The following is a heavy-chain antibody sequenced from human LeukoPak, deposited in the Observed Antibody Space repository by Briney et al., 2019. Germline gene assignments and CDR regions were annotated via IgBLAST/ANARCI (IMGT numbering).Heavy chain of an antibody. D-gene: IGHD3-22*01. J-gene: IGHJ4*02. Sequence: PGGSLRLSCAASGFTFSSYAMSWVRQAPGKGLEWVSAISGSGGSTYYADSVKGRFTISRDNSKNTLYLQMNSLRAEDTAVYYCAKEGYDSSGYSDYFDYWGQGTLVTVSS. CDR2: ISGSGGST. CDR1: GFTFSSYA. V-gene: IGHV3-23*01. CDR3: AKEGYDSSGYSDYFDY.